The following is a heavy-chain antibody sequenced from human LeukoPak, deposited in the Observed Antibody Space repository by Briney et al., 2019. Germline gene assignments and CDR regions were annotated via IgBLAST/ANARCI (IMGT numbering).Heavy chain of an antibody. CDR1: GGSISGYY. Sequence: KSSETLSLTCTVSGGSISGYYWSWIRQPPGKGLEWIGYIYYSGSTKYNPSLKSRVTISVDTSKNQFSLKLSSVTAADTAVYYCARQRGVATIDYWGQGTLVTVSS. J-gene: IGHJ4*02. V-gene: IGHV4-59*08. CDR3: ARQRGVATIDY. CDR2: IYYSGST. D-gene: IGHD5-12*01.